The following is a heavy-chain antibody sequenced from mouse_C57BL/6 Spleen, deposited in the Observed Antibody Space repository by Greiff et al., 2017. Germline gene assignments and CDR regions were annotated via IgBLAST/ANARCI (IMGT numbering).Heavy chain of an antibody. CDR3: AREAITTVVAKNYFDY. V-gene: IGHV1-50*01. D-gene: IGHD1-1*01. CDR1: GYTFTSYW. Sequence: QVQLQQPGAELVKPGASVKLSCKASGYTFTSYWMQWVKQRPGQGLEWIGEIDPSDSYPTYNQKFKGKATLTVDTSSSTAYMQLSSLTSEDSAVYYCAREAITTVVAKNYFDYWGQGTTLTVSS. CDR2: IDPSDSYP. J-gene: IGHJ2*01.